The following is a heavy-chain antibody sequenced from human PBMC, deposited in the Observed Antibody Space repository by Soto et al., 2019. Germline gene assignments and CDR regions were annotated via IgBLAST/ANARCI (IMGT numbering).Heavy chain of an antibody. J-gene: IGHJ5*02. CDR1: GGSFSGYY. Sequence: PSETLSLTCAVYGGSFSGYYWSWIRQPPGKGLEWIGEINHSGSTNYNPSPKSRVTISVDTSKNQFSLKLSSVTAADTAVYYCARSLRGYCSGGSCYYWFDPWGQGTLVTVSS. CDR3: ARSLRGYCSGGSCYYWFDP. CDR2: INHSGST. D-gene: IGHD2-15*01. V-gene: IGHV4-34*01.